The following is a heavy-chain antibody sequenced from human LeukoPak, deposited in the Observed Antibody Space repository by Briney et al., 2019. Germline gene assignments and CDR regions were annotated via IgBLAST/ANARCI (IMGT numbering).Heavy chain of an antibody. CDR2: ISYDGNTK. D-gene: IGHD3-10*01. J-gene: IGHJ4*02. V-gene: IGHV3-30*18. CDR3: AKDKSESGMWGPTDY. CDR1: GFTFRSYG. Sequence: GGSLTLSCAASGFTFRSYGMYWVRRAPGKGLEWVAVISYDGNTKYYVDSVKGRFTISRDNSKNTMYVQMNSLIPEDTAVYYCAKDKSESGMWGPTDYWGQGTLVTVSS.